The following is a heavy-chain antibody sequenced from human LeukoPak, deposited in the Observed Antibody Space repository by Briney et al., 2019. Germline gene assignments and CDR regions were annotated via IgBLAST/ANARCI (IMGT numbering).Heavy chain of an antibody. Sequence: GGSLRLSCAASGFTFCDYFMNWVRQAPGKGLEWVSSISTSSTYIYYADSVKGRFTISRDDSKNTLYLQMDSLRAEDTAVYYCAKDQDGVEVVLLQDAFDIWGQGTMVTVSS. CDR2: ISTSSTYI. D-gene: IGHD2-2*01. CDR3: AKDQDGVEVVLLQDAFDI. J-gene: IGHJ3*02. V-gene: IGHV3-21*01. CDR1: GFTFCDYF.